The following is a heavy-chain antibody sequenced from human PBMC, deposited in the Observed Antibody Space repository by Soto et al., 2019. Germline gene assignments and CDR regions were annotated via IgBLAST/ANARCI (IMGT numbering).Heavy chain of an antibody. Sequence: ASVKVSCKASGYTFTSYCISWVRQAPGQGLEWMGWISAYNGNTNYAQKLQGRVTMTTDTSTSTAYMELRSLRSDDTAVYYCARVEYDFWSGYPTRDVYWGQGTLVTVSS. CDR1: GYTFTSYC. J-gene: IGHJ4*02. CDR3: ARVEYDFWSGYPTRDVY. V-gene: IGHV1-18*01. D-gene: IGHD3-3*01. CDR2: ISAYNGNT.